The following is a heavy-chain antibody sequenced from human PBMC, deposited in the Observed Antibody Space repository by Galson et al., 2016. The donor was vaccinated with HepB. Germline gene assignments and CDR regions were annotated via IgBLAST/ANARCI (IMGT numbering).Heavy chain of an antibody. Sequence: SVKVSCKASGYSFPRYHISWVRQAPGQGLEWMGWISADNGDAKSAQKFQGRLTMTTDTSTSTAHMELRSLRSDDTGVYYCAGYDRLRLLSVWGQGTAVTVSS. V-gene: IGHV1-18*01. CDR2: ISADNGDA. CDR1: GYSFPRYH. J-gene: IGHJ6*02. CDR3: AGYDRLRLLSV. D-gene: IGHD3-22*01.